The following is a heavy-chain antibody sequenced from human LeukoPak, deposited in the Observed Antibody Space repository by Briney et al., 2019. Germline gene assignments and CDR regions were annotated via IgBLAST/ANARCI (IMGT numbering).Heavy chain of an antibody. D-gene: IGHD6-19*01. CDR3: ARDRVQWLLPLLDY. J-gene: IGHJ4*02. V-gene: IGHV3-30*04. CDR1: GFTFSSYV. Sequence: PGRSLRLSCAASGFTFSSYVMHWVRQAPGKGLEWVTVISNDGSNKYHADSVKGRFTSSRDNSKNTLYLQMNSLRDEDTAVYYCARDRVQWLLPLLDYWGQGTPVTVSS. CDR2: ISNDGSNK.